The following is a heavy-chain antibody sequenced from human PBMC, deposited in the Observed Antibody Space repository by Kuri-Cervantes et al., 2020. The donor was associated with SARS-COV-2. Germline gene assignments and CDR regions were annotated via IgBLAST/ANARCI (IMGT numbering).Heavy chain of an antibody. Sequence: GSLRLSCAVYGGSFSGYYLSWIRQPPGKGLEWIGEINHSGSTNYNPSLKRRVTISVDTPKNQFSLKLSSVTAADTAVYYFAGVDTFDSLAWGQGTLVTVSS. CDR1: GGSFSGYY. CDR3: AGVDTFDSLA. CDR2: INHSGST. D-gene: IGHD5-18*01. J-gene: IGHJ5*02. V-gene: IGHV4-34*01.